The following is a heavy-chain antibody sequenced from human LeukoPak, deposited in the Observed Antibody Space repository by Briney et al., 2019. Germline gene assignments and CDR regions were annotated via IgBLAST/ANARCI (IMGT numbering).Heavy chain of an antibody. CDR3: ARVEDSSGWLYYFDY. V-gene: IGHV3-48*03. D-gene: IGHD6-19*01. CDR2: ISSSGSTI. J-gene: IGHJ4*02. Sequence: PGGSLRLSCAASGFTFSSYEMNWVRQAPGRGLEWVSYISSSGSTIYYADSVKGRFTISRDNAKNSLYLQMNSLRAEDTAVYYCARVEDSSGWLYYFDYWGQGTLVTVSS. CDR1: GFTFSSYE.